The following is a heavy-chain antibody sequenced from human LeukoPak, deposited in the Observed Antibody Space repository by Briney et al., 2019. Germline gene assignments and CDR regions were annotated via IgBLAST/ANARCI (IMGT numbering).Heavy chain of an antibody. D-gene: IGHD2-15*01. CDR3: AREGSDCSGGSCYLGHWFGP. Sequence: ASVKVSCMASGYTFTSYGISWVRQALRQRLEWMGWISAYNGNTNYAQKLQGRVTMTTDTSTSTAYMELRSLRSDDTAVYYCAREGSDCSGGSCYLGHWFGPWGQGTLVTVSS. J-gene: IGHJ5*02. V-gene: IGHV1-18*01. CDR1: GYTFTSYG. CDR2: ISAYNGNT.